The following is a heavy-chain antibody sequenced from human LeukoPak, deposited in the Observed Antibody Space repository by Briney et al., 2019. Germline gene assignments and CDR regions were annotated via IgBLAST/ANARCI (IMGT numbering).Heavy chain of an antibody. CDR2: IIPIFPTA. J-gene: IGHJ3*02. CDR3: ARRVNANALDI. D-gene: IGHD4/OR15-4a*01. CDR1: GDTFSSYA. Sequence: SVKVSCKASGDTFSSYAIGWVRQAPGQGLEWMGGIIPIFPTANYAQKFRGRVTITTDESTSTAYMELSSLRSEDTAVYFCARRVNANALDIWGQGTMVTVSS. V-gene: IGHV1-69*05.